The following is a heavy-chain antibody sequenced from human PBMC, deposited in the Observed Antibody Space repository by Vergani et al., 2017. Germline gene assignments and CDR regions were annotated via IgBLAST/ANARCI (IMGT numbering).Heavy chain of an antibody. V-gene: IGHV1-69*01. J-gene: IGHJ4*02. CDR3: ARAPYYDSSGYFKDFDY. D-gene: IGHD3-22*01. CDR1: GGTFSSYA. Sequence: QVQLVQSGAEVKKPGSSVKVSCKASGGTFSSYAISWVRQAPGQGLEWMGGIIPIFGTANYAQKFQGRVTITADESTSTAYMELRSLRSEDTAVYYCARAPYYDSSGYFKDFDYWGQGTLVTVSS. CDR2: IIPIFGTA.